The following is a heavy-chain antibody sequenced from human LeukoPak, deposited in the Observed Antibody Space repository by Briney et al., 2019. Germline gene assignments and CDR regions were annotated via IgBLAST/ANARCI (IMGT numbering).Heavy chain of an antibody. CDR2: IYYSGST. CDR1: GGSISSYY. J-gene: IGHJ4*02. D-gene: IGHD3-22*01. V-gene: IGHV4-59*05. Sequence: SETLSLTCTVSGGSISSYYWSWIRQPAGKGLEWIGSIYYSGSTYYNPSLKSRVTISVDTSKNQFSLKLSSVTAADTAVYYCARLNREGGGVNYYDSSGYNYWGQGTLVTVSS. CDR3: ARLNREGGGVNYYDSSGYNY.